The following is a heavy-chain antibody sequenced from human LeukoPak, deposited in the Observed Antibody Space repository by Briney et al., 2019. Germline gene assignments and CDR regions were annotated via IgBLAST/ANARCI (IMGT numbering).Heavy chain of an antibody. CDR2: INPSSGDT. V-gene: IGHV1-2*02. CDR3: ARAGSILRGLSFFDY. CDR1: GYSFTGQY. D-gene: IGHD3-10*01. J-gene: IGHJ4*02. Sequence: ASVKVSCKASGYSFTGQYIHWVRQAPGQGLEWMGWINPSSGDTKYAQKFQDRVTLTRDTSITTAYMELSSLRSDDTAVFYCARAGSILRGLSFFDYWGQGTLVTVSS.